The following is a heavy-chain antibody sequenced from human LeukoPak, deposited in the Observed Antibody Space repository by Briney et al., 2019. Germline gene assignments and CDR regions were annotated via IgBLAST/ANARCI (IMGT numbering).Heavy chain of an antibody. V-gene: IGHV1-69*05. CDR1: GYTFTSYA. D-gene: IGHD4-23*01. CDR3: ARGYGGNSPVHFDY. J-gene: IGHJ4*02. CDR2: IIPIFGTA. Sequence: SVKVSCKASGYTFTSYAMNWVRQAPGQGLEWMGGIIPIFGTANYAQKFQGRVTITTDESTSTAYMELSSLRSEDTAVYYCARGYGGNSPVHFDYWGQGTLVTVSS.